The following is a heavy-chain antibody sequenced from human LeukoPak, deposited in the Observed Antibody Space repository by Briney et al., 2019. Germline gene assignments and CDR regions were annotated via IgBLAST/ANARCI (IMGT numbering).Heavy chain of an antibody. CDR1: GGSISSSSYY. CDR2: IYYSGST. J-gene: IGHJ4*02. Sequence: ASETLSLTCTVSGGSISSSSYYWGWIRQPPGKGLEWIGSIYYSGSTYYNPSLKSRVTISVDTSKNQFSLKLSSVTAADTAVYYCARDGRSYWGQGTLVTVSS. CDR3: ARDGRSY. D-gene: IGHD5-12*01. V-gene: IGHV4-39*07.